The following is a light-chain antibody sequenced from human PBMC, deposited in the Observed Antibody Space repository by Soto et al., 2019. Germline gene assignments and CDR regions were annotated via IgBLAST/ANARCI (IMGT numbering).Light chain of an antibody. CDR3: QQFDNYPIT. V-gene: IGKV1D-13*01. CDR2: DVS. Sequence: AIQLTQSPSSLSISVGDRVTITCRASQGISSALVWYQQKPGKAPKLLIYDVSSLESGVPSRFSGSRSGTDFTLTISSLQPEDFATYYCQQFDNYPITFGQGTRLEIK. CDR1: QGISSA. J-gene: IGKJ5*01.